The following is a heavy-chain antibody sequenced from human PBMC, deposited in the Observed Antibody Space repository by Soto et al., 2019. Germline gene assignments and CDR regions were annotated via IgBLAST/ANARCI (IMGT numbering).Heavy chain of an antibody. CDR1: GYTFTTYE. CDR2: MNPNNGNT. CDR3: ANGDSFISSRYWFDS. J-gene: IGHJ5*01. D-gene: IGHD6-13*01. V-gene: IGHV1-8*01. Sequence: QVLLVQSGAEMKKPGASVKVSCEASGYTFTTYEINWVRQATVQGLEWMGWMNPNNGNTGFAQKFQGRVTMTRNTSISTAYMALSSLESGDRDVAYSANGDSFISSRYWFDSWGQGPPITVSS.